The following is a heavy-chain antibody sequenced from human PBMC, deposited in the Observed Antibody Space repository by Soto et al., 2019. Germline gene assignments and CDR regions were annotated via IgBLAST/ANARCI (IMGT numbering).Heavy chain of an antibody. CDR2: IVVGSGNT. CDR3: AADPPPEYYYDSSVAGSGFDY. D-gene: IGHD3-22*01. CDR1: GYTFTSYG. J-gene: IGHJ4*02. V-gene: IGHV1-58*02. Sequence: SVKVSCKASGYTFTSYGISWVRQAPGQGLEWIGWIVVGSGNTNYAQKFQERVTITRDMSTSTAYMELSSLRSEDTAVYYCAADPPPEYYYDSSVAGSGFDYWGQGTLVTVSS.